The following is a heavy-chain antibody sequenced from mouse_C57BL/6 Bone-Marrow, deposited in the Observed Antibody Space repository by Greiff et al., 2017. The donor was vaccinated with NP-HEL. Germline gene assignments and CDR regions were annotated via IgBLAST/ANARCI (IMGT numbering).Heavy chain of an antibody. Sequence: VQLQESGAELVRPGTSVKMSCKASGYTFTNYWIGWAKQRPGHGLEWIGDIYPGGGYTNYNEKFKGKATLTADKSSSTAYMQFSSLTSEDSAIYYCARDGRGDWYFDVWGTGTTVTVSS. CDR3: ARDGRGDWYFDV. CDR1: GYTFTNYW. V-gene: IGHV1-63*01. CDR2: IYPGGGYT. D-gene: IGHD1-1*01. J-gene: IGHJ1*03.